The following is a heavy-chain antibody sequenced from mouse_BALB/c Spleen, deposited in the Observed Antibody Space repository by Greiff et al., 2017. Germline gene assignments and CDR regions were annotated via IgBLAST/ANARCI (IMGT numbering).Heavy chain of an antibody. Sequence: EVKLVESGGGLVQPKGSLKLSCAASGFTFNTYAMNWVRQAPGKGLEWVARIRSKSNNYATYYADSVKDRFTISRDDSQSMHYLQMNNLKTEDTAMYYCVKHGGDYDAWFAYWGQGTLVTVSA. CDR3: VKHGGDYDAWFAY. V-gene: IGHV10-1*02. D-gene: IGHD2-4*01. CDR2: IRSKSNNYAT. CDR1: GFTFNTYA. J-gene: IGHJ3*01.